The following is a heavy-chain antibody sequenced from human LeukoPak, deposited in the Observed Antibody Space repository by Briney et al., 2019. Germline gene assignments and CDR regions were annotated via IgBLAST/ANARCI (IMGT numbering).Heavy chain of an antibody. J-gene: IGHJ4*02. D-gene: IGHD3-22*01. CDR1: GFTFSSYA. Sequence: GGSLRLSCAASGFTFSSYAMHWVRQAPGKGLEWVAVISYDGSSKYYADSVKGRFTISRDNSKNTLYLQMNSLRAEDTALYYCAKDFGHDSRPHDYWGQGTLVTVSS. CDR3: AKDFGHDSRPHDY. V-gene: IGHV3-30-3*01. CDR2: ISYDGSSK.